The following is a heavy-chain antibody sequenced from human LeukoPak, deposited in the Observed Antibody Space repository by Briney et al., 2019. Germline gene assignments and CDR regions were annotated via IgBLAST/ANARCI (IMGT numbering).Heavy chain of an antibody. Sequence: GGSLRLSCAASGFTFSSYGMHWVRQAPGKGLEWVAFIRFDGSNKYFADSVKGRFTISRDNSKNTLYLQMNSLRAEDTAVYYCEKDSITMVRGVPHIEPLDYWGQGTLVTVSS. CDR1: GFTFSSYG. CDR2: IRFDGSNK. CDR3: EKDSITMVRGVPHIEPLDY. V-gene: IGHV3-30*02. D-gene: IGHD3-10*01. J-gene: IGHJ4*02.